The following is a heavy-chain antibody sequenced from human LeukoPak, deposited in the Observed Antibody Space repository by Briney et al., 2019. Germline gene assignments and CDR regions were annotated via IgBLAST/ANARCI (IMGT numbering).Heavy chain of an antibody. CDR2: IYYSGST. V-gene: IGHV4-30-4*08. CDR3: ARRNTHYYDSSGYYVRPNAFDI. J-gene: IGHJ3*02. CDR1: GGSISSGDNY. Sequence: SETLSLTCTVSGGSISSGDNYWSWIRQPPGKGLEWIGYIYYSGSTYYNPSLKSRVHISVDTSKNQLSLKPRSVTAADTAVYYCARRNTHYYDSSGYYVRPNAFDIWGQGTMVTVSS. D-gene: IGHD3-22*01.